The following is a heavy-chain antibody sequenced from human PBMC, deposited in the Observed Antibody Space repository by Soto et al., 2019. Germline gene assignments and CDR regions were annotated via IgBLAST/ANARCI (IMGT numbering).Heavy chain of an antibody. Sequence: GGSLRLSCVASGFTFSTYGMNWVRQVPGKGLEWVAGISASGGTTYYAESVKGRFTISRDNSKNTLYLEMSSLGAEDTAVYYCAKGGGSCCFDCWGQGTLVTVSS. CDR1: GFTFSTYG. V-gene: IGHV3-23*01. J-gene: IGHJ4*02. D-gene: IGHD2-15*01. CDR2: ISASGGTT. CDR3: AKGGGSCCFDC.